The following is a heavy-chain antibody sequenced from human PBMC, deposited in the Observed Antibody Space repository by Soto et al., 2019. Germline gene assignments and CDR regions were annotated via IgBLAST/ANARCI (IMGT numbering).Heavy chain of an antibody. Sequence: ETLSLTCSVSGASVSSYYWSWFRQPVGKGLEWIGRIHSSGNLNYNPSLESRVTMSLDTSKNQFSLRLSSLTAADTALYLCARDVGKNYWGQGTRVTVS. V-gene: IGHV4-4*07. CDR3: ARDVGKNY. D-gene: IGHD3-10*01. CDR1: GASVSSYY. CDR2: IHSSGNL. J-gene: IGHJ4*02.